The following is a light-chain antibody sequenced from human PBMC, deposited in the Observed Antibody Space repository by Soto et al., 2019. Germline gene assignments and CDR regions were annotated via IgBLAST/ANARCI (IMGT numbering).Light chain of an antibody. CDR2: DAS. Sequence: EIVMTQSPATLPVSPGERATLSCRASQSVRKNLAWYQHKPGQVPRLLIYDASNRATGVPVRFSGSGSETEFTLTISSLQSEDFAVYYSHQYSNSPLTVGGGTQVEIK. CDR1: QSVRKN. CDR3: HQYSNSPLT. V-gene: IGKV3-15*01. J-gene: IGKJ4*01.